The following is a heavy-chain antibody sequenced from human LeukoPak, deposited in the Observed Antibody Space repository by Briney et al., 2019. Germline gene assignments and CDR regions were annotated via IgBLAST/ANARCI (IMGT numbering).Heavy chain of an antibody. J-gene: IGHJ6*02. D-gene: IGHD1-14*01. V-gene: IGHV4-4*07. Sequence: PSETLSLTCSVSGFSINDYYWSWIRQPAGKGLEWIGRIYTSGSTYYNPSLKSRVTISVDTSKNQFSLKLSSVTAADTAVYYCARGGETGDYGYYGMDVWGQGTTVTVSS. CDR1: GFSINDYY. CDR3: ARGGETGDYGYYGMDV. CDR2: IYTSGST.